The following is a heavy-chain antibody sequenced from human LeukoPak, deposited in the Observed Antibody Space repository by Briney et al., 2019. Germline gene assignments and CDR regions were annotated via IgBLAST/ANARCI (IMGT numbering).Heavy chain of an antibody. Sequence: GESLKISCQVSGHSFINYWIGWVRQMPGKGLESMGIIYPADSDTTYSPSFQGQVTISADKSISTVYLQWSSLKASDTAMYYCARQSRDGSKTRGYYFDYWGQGTLVTVSS. D-gene: IGHD3-10*01. J-gene: IGHJ4*02. V-gene: IGHV5-51*01. CDR2: IYPADSDT. CDR3: ARQSRDGSKTRGYYFDY. CDR1: GHSFINYW.